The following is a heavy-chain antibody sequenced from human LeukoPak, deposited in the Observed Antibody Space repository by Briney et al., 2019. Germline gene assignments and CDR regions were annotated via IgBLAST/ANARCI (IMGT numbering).Heavy chain of an antibody. J-gene: IGHJ5*02. D-gene: IGHD2-15*01. V-gene: IGHV3-66*01. CDR1: GSSVTINN. Sequence: GGPLRLSCAASGSSVTINNRFWSGQAKGKGLEGVSVIYNGGGTAYADSVQGRFTISRDNSQNTVSLQMDSLRVEDTAVYFCVRNLRYCSDGSCSPWGQGTLVIVSS. CDR2: IYNGGGT. CDR3: VRNLRYCSDGSCSP.